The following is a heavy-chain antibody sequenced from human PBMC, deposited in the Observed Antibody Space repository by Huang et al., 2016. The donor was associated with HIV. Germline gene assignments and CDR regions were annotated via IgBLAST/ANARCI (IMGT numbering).Heavy chain of an antibody. CDR2: IRSKANSYAT. Sequence: EVQLVESGGGLVQPGGSLKLSCAASGFTFSGSAMHWVRQASGRGREWVVRIRSKANSYATAYAASVKGRCTISRDDSKNTAYLQMNSLKTEDTAVYYCTRLTMIGDGDYWGQGTLVTVSS. V-gene: IGHV3-73*01. CDR1: GFTFSGSA. CDR3: TRLTMIGDGDY. J-gene: IGHJ4*02. D-gene: IGHD3-22*01.